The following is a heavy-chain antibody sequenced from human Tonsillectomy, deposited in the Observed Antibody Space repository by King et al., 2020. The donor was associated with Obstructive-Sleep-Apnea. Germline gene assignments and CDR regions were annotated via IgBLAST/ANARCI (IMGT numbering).Heavy chain of an antibody. Sequence: ESQLVQSGAEVKKPGESLKISCKGSGYSFTSYWIGWVRQMPGKGLEWMGIIYPGDSDTRYSPSFQGQVTISADKSISTASLQWSSLKASDTAMYYCARRNSYDYVWGSYRFFDYWGQGTLVTVSS. V-gene: IGHV5-51*01. J-gene: IGHJ4*02. CDR1: GYSFTSYW. CDR2: IYPGDSDT. D-gene: IGHD3-16*02. CDR3: ARRNSYDYVWGSYRFFDY.